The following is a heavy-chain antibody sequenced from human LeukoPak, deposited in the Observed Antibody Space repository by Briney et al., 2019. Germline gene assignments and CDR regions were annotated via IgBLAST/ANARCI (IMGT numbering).Heavy chain of an antibody. V-gene: IGHV3-7*01. CDR3: ARDRLIVLVVHNAFDI. Sequence: PGGSLRLSCAASGFTFSDSWMSWVRQAPGKGLEWVANMNQDGSAKGYVDSVKGRFTISRDNARNSLYLQMSSLRPEDTAVYYCARDRLIVLVVHNAFDIWGQGTMVTVSS. J-gene: IGHJ3*02. D-gene: IGHD2-8*02. CDR2: MNQDGSAK. CDR1: GFTFSDSW.